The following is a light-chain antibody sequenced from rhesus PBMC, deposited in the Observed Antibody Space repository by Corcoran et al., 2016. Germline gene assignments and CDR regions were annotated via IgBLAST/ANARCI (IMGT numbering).Light chain of an antibody. V-gene: IGKV1-28*02. CDR2: VAT. CDR3: QQYKSYPLT. Sequence: DIQMTQSPSSLSASVGDTVTITCRASQGISSYLNWFQQKPGKDPKLLIYVATTLQSGVPSRFSGSGSGTDFTLTIRRLQPEDFATYYCQQYKSYPLTFGGGTKVEIK. J-gene: IGKJ4*01. CDR1: QGISSY.